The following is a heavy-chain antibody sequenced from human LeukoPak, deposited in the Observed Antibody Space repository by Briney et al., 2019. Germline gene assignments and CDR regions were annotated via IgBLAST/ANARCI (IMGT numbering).Heavy chain of an antibody. CDR1: GYIFTSYW. Sequence: GESLKISCKGSGYIFTSYWIGWVRQMPGKGLEWMGIMFPDDSDIRYSPSFQGQVTISADKSISTAYLQWSSLQASDTAMYYCARPRDGYFPYYFDYWGQGTLVTVSS. CDR2: MFPDDSDI. J-gene: IGHJ4*02. D-gene: IGHD3-22*01. CDR3: ARPRDGYFPYYFDY. V-gene: IGHV5-51*01.